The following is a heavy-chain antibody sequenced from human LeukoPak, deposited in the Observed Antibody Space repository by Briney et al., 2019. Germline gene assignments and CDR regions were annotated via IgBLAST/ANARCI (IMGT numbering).Heavy chain of an antibody. CDR3: ARGFENYYDSSGESGWFDP. D-gene: IGHD3-22*01. V-gene: IGHV1-8*01. J-gene: IGHJ5*02. CDR1: GYTFTSYD. Sequence: GASVKVSCKASGYTFTSYDINWVRQATGQGLEWMGWMNPNSGNTGYAQKFQGRVTMTRNTSISTAYMELSSLRSEDTAVYYCARGFENYYDSSGESGWFDPWGQGTLVTVSS. CDR2: MNPNSGNT.